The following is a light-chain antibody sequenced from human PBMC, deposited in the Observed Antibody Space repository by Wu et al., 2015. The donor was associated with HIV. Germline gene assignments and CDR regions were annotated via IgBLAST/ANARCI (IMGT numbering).Light chain of an antibody. Sequence: EIVMTQSPATLSVSPGERATLSCRASQNITTNLAWYQQKPGGQAPRLLIFGASSRATGIPARFSGSGSGTEFTLTISSLQSEDFAVYYCQQYNNWLGTFGRGTKVEV. CDR2: GAS. CDR1: QNITTN. J-gene: IGKJ1*01. V-gene: IGKV3-15*01. CDR3: QQYNNWLGT.